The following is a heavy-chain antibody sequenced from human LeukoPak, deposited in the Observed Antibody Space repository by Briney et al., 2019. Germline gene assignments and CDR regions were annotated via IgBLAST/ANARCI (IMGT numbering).Heavy chain of an antibody. CDR3: ARGDPTVTTYYGMDV. D-gene: IGHD4-17*01. V-gene: IGHV1-69*06. J-gene: IGHJ6*04. CDR1: GGTFSSYA. CDR2: IIPIFGTA. Sequence: LAASVKVSCKASGGTFSSYAISWVRQAPGQGLEWMGGIIPIFGTANYAQKFQGRVTITADKSTSTAYMELSSLRSEDTAVYYCARGDPTVTTYYGMDVWGKGTTVTVSS.